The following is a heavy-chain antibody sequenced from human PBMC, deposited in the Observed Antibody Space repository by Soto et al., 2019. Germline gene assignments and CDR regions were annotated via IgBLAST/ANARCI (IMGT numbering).Heavy chain of an antibody. Sequence: SETLSLTCSVYGGSFSGYYWSWIREPPGKGLEWIGEINHSGSTNYNPSLKSRVTISVDTSKNQFSLKLSSVTAADTAVYYCARAYSGSYYWYYYYGMDVWGQGTTVTVSS. V-gene: IGHV4-34*01. CDR3: ARAYSGSYYWYYYYGMDV. D-gene: IGHD1-26*01. CDR1: GGSFSGYY. CDR2: INHSGST. J-gene: IGHJ6*02.